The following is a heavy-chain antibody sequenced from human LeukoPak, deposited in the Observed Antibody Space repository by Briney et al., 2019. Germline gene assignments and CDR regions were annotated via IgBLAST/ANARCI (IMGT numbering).Heavy chain of an antibody. CDR3: ARDGYGSGSSSGGFFDY. Sequence: PGGSLRLSCAASGFTVSSDYMSWVRQAPGKGLEWVSVIYSGGSTYYADSVKGRFTISRDNSKNTLYLQTNSLRAEDTAVYYCARDGYGSGSSSGGFFDYWGQGTLVTVSS. J-gene: IGHJ4*02. CDR1: GFTVSSDY. V-gene: IGHV3-66*02. D-gene: IGHD3-10*01. CDR2: IYSGGST.